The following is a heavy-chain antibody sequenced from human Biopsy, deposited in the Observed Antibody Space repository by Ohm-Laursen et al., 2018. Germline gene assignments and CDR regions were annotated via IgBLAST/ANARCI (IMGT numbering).Heavy chain of an antibody. D-gene: IGHD2-8*01. CDR3: ARDPLNGHKHFNY. CDR1: SYTFTDYN. V-gene: IGHV1-2*02. Sequence: ASVKVSCKASSYTFTDYNIHWMRQAPGQGLEWLGYINCKTGATNYAQKFQGTVTMTRDTSISTSYLALGSLRSADTAIYYCARDPLNGHKHFNYWGQGSLVTVSS. CDR2: INCKTGAT. J-gene: IGHJ4*02.